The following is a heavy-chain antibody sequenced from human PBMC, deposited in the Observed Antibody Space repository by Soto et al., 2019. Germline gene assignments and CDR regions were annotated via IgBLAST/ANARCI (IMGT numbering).Heavy chain of an antibody. Sequence: GGSLRLSCAASGFTFSSYWMSWVRQAPGKGLEWVANIKQDGSERYYVDSVKGRFTISRDNAKNSLYLQMNSLRAEDTAVYYCARVPTTYYDILTGYPTYYFDYWGQGTLVTVSS. D-gene: IGHD3-9*01. CDR2: IKQDGSER. J-gene: IGHJ4*02. CDR1: GFTFSSYW. V-gene: IGHV3-7*01. CDR3: ARVPTTYYDILTGYPTYYFDY.